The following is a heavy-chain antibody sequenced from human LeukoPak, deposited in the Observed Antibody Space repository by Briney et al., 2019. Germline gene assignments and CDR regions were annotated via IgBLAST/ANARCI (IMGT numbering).Heavy chain of an antibody. CDR1: GYTFTSYG. J-gene: IGHJ4*02. CDR3: ARETKYGSGSYGY. V-gene: IGHV1-18*01. D-gene: IGHD3-10*01. CDR2: ISAYNGNT. Sequence: AASVKVSCKASGYTFTSYGISWVRQAPGQGLEWMGWISAYNGNTNYAQKLQGRVTMTTDTSISTAYMELSRLRSDDTAVYYCARETKYGSGSYGYWGQGTLVTVSS.